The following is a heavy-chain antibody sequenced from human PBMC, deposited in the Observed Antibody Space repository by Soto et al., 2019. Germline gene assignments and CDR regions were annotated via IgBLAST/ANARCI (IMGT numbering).Heavy chain of an antibody. CDR2: ISGSSSYI. CDR1: GFSFSTSG. Sequence: PGGSLRLSCVASGFSFSTSGMHWVRQAPGKGLEWVSSISGSSSYIYYADSVKGRFTISRDNAKNSLYLQMNSLRAEDTAVYYCARKGPDYYAGSGFFDCWGQGTLVTVSS. D-gene: IGHD3-22*01. CDR3: ARKGPDYYAGSGFFDC. V-gene: IGHV3-21*01. J-gene: IGHJ4*02.